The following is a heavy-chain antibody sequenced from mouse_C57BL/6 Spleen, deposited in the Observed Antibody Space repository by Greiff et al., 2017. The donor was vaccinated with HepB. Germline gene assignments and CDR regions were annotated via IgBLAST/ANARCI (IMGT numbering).Heavy chain of an antibody. J-gene: IGHJ3*01. CDR3: ARPYDNFWFAY. CDR2: ISSGSSTI. D-gene: IGHD2-1*01. V-gene: IGHV5-17*01. CDR1: GFTFSDYG. Sequence: EVRLVESGGGLVKPGGSLKLSCAASGFTFSDYGMHWVRQAPEKGLEWVAYISSGSSTIYYADTVKGRFTISRDNAKNTLFLQMTSLRSEVTAMYYCARPYDNFWFAYWGQGTLVTVSA.